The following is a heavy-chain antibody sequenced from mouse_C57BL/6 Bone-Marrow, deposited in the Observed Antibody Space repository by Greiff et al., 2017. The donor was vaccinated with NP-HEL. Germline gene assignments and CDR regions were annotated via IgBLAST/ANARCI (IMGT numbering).Heavy chain of an antibody. J-gene: IGHJ3*01. V-gene: IGHV5-9*01. CDR2: ISGGGGNT. D-gene: IGHD1-1*01. Sequence: EVKLMESGGGLVKPGGSLKLSCAASGFTFSSYTMSWVRQTPEKRLEWVATISGGGGNTYYPDRVKGRLPISRDNAKNTLYLQRSMLRSEDTALYYCARQRGLLLRFVFADWGQGTLVTVSA. CDR3: ARQRGLLLRFVFAD. CDR1: GFTFSSYT.